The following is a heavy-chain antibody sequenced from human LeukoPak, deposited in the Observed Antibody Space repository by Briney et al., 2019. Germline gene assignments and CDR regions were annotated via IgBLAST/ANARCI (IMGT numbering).Heavy chain of an antibody. CDR3: ARVRGSYATDY. J-gene: IGHJ4*02. V-gene: IGHV3-11*04. CDR1: GFTFSDYY. CDR2: ISSSGDTM. D-gene: IGHD3-16*01. Sequence: GGSLRLSCAASGFTFSDYYMSWIRQAPGKGLEWVSYISSSGDTMSYADSVKGRFIISRDNAKNSLYLQMNSLRAEDAAVYYCARVRGSYATDYWGQGALVTVSS.